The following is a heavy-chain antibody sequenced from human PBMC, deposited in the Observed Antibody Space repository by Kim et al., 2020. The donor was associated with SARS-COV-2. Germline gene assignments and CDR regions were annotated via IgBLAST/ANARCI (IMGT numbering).Heavy chain of an antibody. V-gene: IGHV4-34*01. CDR3: ARGRWGDC. CDR2: SGST. D-gene: IGHD3-16*01. J-gene: IGHJ4*02. Sequence: SGSTNYTPPLKSRVTISVDTSKNQFSLTLNSVTAADTAVYYCARGRWGDCWGQGTLVIVSS.